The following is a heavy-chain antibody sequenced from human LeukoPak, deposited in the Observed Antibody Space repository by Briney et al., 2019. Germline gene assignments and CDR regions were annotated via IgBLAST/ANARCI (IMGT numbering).Heavy chain of an antibody. CDR3: ARPSYSSSSWWFDP. Sequence: SETLSLTCTVSGYSISSGYYWGWIRQPPGKGLEWIGSIYHSGRTFYNPSLKSRVTISVDTSKNQFSLKLSSVTAADTAVYYCARPSYSSSSWWFDPWGQGTLVTVSS. CDR2: IYHSGRT. J-gene: IGHJ5*02. CDR1: GYSISSGYY. V-gene: IGHV4-38-2*02. D-gene: IGHD6-6*01.